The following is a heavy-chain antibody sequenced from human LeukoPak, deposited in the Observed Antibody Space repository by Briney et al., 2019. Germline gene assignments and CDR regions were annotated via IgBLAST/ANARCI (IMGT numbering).Heavy chain of an antibody. CDR1: GGSVGSGSYY. J-gene: IGHJ5*02. CDR3: ARDRGNWFDP. Sequence: SETLSLTCTVSGGSVGSGSYYWSWIRQPPGKGLEWIGYIYYSGSTNYNPSLKSRVTISVDTSKNQFSLKLSSVTAADTAVYYCARDRGNWFDPWGQGTLVTVSS. V-gene: IGHV4-61*01. CDR2: IYYSGST.